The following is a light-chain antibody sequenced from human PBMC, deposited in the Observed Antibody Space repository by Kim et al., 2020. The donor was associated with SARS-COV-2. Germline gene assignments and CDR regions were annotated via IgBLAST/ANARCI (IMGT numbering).Light chain of an antibody. J-gene: IGKJ2*01. CDR2: TAS. CDR3: QQSYNTPYT. Sequence: DIQMTQSPSSLSASVGDRVTITCRASQSISSYLNWYQQKPGKAPKLLIYTASSLQSGVPSRFSGSGSGTDFTLTISSLQPEDFAIYYCQQSYNTPYTFGQGTKLEI. CDR1: QSISSY. V-gene: IGKV1-39*01.